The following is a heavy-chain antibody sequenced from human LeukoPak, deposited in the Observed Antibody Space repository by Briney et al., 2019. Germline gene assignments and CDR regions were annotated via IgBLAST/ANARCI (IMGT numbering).Heavy chain of an antibody. D-gene: IGHD2-21*02. Sequence: SVKVSWKASGGTFSSYAISWVRQAPGQGLEWMGGIIPIFGTANYAQKFQGRVTITTDESTSTAYMELSSLGSEDTAVYYCARDSCGGDCCLDYWGQGTLVTVFS. CDR3: ARDSCGGDCCLDY. CDR1: GGTFSSYA. J-gene: IGHJ4*02. CDR2: IIPIFGTA. V-gene: IGHV1-69*05.